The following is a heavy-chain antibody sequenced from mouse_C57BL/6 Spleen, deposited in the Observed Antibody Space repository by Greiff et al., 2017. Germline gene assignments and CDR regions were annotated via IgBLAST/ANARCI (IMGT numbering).Heavy chain of an antibody. CDR3: TRLIYYYGSRHFDV. CDR2: ISSGGDYI. D-gene: IGHD1-1*01. V-gene: IGHV5-9-1*02. Sequence: EVKLVESGEGLVKPGGSLKLSCAASGFTFSSYAMSWVRQTPEKRLEWVAYISSGGDYIYYADTVKGRFTIARYNARNTLYLQMSSLKSEDTAMYYCTRLIYYYGSRHFDVWGTGTTVTVSS. J-gene: IGHJ1*03. CDR1: GFTFSSYA.